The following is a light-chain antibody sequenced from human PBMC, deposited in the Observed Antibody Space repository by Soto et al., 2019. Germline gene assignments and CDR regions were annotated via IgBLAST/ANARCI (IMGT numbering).Light chain of an antibody. V-gene: IGLV1-44*01. J-gene: IGLJ1*01. Sequence: QSVLTQPPSASGTPVQRVTISCSGSSSNIGSKTVNWYQQLPGTAPKLLIYSNYQRPSGVPDRFSGSKSGTSASLAISGLQSEDEADYYCSAWDASLNGYVFGTGTKVTVL. CDR2: SNY. CDR1: SSNIGSKT. CDR3: SAWDASLNGYV.